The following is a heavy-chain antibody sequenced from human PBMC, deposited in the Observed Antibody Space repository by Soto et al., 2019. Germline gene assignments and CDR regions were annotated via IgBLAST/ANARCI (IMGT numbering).Heavy chain of an antibody. V-gene: IGHV3-23*01. D-gene: IGHD6-13*01. J-gene: IGHJ4*02. Sequence: GGSLRFSCAASGFTFSSYAMSWVRQAPGKGLEWVSAISGSGGSTYYADSVKGRFTISRDNSKNTLYLQLNSLRAEDTAVYYCAKASSGYGQYYFDYWGQGTLVTVSS. CDR3: AKASSGYGQYYFDY. CDR1: GFTFSSYA. CDR2: ISGSGGST.